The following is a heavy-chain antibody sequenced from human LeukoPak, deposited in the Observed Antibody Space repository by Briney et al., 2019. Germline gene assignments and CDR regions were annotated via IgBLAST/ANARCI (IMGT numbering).Heavy chain of an antibody. CDR3: ARLAWSSGDLDH. J-gene: IGHJ4*02. Sequence: PGGSLRLSCAASGFTFSSYSMNWVRQAPGKGLEWVSSISSSSSYIYYADSVKGRFTISRDNAKNSLYLQMNSLRAEDTAVYYCARLAWSSGDLDHWGQGTLVTVSS. CDR1: GFTFSSYS. CDR2: ISSSSSYI. V-gene: IGHV3-21*01. D-gene: IGHD6-19*01.